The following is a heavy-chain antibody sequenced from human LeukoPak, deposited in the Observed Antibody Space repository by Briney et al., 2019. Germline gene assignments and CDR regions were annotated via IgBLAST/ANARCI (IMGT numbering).Heavy chain of an antibody. CDR3: ARAGSISKFDY. Sequence: GGSLRLSCAASGFIFSSYAMSWVRQAPGKGLEWVSAISGSGGSTYYADSVKGRFTISRDNSKNTLYLQMNSLRAEDTAVYYCARAGSISKFDYWGQGTLVTVSS. CDR1: GFIFSSYA. J-gene: IGHJ4*02. CDR2: ISGSGGST. V-gene: IGHV3-23*01. D-gene: IGHD7-27*01.